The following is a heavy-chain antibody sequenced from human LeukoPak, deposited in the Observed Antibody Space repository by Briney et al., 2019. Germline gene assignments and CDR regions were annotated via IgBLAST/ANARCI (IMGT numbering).Heavy chain of an antibody. D-gene: IGHD3-3*01. J-gene: IGHJ4*02. V-gene: IGHV1-69*13. CDR3: ARPRTYYDSWSGYPPFDY. Sequence: SVKVSCKASGGTFSSHAINWVRQAPGQGLEWMGGIIPMSTTTKYAQKFQGRVTITADESRSTAFMELSSLRSEDTAMYYCARPRTYYDSWSGYPPFDYWGQGTLVTVSS. CDR2: IIPMSTTT. CDR1: GGTFSSHA.